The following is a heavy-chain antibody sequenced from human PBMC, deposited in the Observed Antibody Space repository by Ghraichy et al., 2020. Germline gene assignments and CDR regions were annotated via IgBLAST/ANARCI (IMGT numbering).Heavy chain of an antibody. V-gene: IGHV3-43*01. CDR2: ITWDGTST. CDR3: AKAVVRRSTGMVSRSLWRTWRDYYYAMDV. J-gene: IGHJ6*02. CDR1: GFTYDDYS. D-gene: IGHD4-23*01. Sequence: GALNISCAASGFTYDDYSMHWVRQAPGKGLEWVSLITWDGTSTYYADSVKGRFTISRDNSKNSLYLQMNSLRTEDTALYYCAKAVVRRSTGMVSRSLWRTWRDYYYAMDVWGQGTTVTVSS.